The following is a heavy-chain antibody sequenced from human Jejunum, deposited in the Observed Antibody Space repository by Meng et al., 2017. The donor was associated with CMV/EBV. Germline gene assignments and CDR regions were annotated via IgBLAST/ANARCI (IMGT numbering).Heavy chain of an antibody. J-gene: IGHJ4*02. V-gene: IGHV3-30*04. CDR3: AREEDYRNYFDS. CDR2: ISNDGDTK. D-gene: IGHD4-11*01. Sequence: AAYGCTFRNYPMHWVRQAPGKGLEWVAVISNDGDTKYEADSVKGQFSISRDNSKNTVYLQMSSLRTEDTAVYYCAREEDYRNYFDSWGRGTLVTVSS. CDR1: GCTFRNYP.